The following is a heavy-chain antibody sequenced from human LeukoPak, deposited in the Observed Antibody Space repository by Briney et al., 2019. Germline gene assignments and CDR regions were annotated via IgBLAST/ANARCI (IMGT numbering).Heavy chain of an antibody. V-gene: IGHV4-61*01. Sequence: SETLSLTCTVSGGSISGGSYYWSWIRQPPGKGLEWIGYIYYSGSTKYNLSLKSRVTISVDTSKNQLSLKLSSVAAADTAVYYCARGEYGLFDYWGQGTLVTVSS. D-gene: IGHD2/OR15-2a*01. CDR2: IYYSGST. J-gene: IGHJ4*02. CDR3: ARGEYGLFDY. CDR1: GGSISGGSYY.